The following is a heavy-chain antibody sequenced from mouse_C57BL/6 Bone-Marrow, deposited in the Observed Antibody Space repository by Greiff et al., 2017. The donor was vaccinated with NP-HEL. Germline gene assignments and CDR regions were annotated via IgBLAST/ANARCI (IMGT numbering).Heavy chain of an antibody. J-gene: IGHJ3*01. CDR3: ARKSNYEVWVAY. Sequence: QVQLQQPGAELVRPGSSVKLSCKASGYTFTSYWMHWVKQRPLQGLEWIGNIAPSDSYTTYNQKFKEKATLTVDKSSSTAYMQLSSLTSEDAAVYYCARKSNYEVWVAYWGQGTLVTVSA. CDR2: IAPSDSYT. V-gene: IGHV1-52*01. CDR1: GYTFTSYW. D-gene: IGHD2-5*01.